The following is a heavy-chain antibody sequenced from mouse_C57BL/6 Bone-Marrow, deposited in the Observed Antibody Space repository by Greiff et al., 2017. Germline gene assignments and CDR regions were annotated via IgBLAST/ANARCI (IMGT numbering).Heavy chain of an antibody. CDR3: ARGEGLLWPFDY. CDR2: INPNNGGT. V-gene: IGHV1-26*01. J-gene: IGHJ2*01. D-gene: IGHD2-1*01. Sequence: EVQLQQSGPELVKPGASVKISCKASGYTFTDYYMNWVKQSHGKSLEWIGDINPNNGGTSYNQKFKGKATLTVDKSSSTAYMELRSLTSEDSAVYYCARGEGLLWPFDYWGQGTTLTVSS. CDR1: GYTFTDYY.